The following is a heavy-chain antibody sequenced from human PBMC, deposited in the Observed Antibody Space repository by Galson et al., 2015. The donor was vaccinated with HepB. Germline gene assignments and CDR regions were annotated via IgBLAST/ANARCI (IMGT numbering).Heavy chain of an antibody. CDR1: GSSISSGYY. CDR2: IYHSGST. V-gene: IGHV4-38-2*02. D-gene: IGHD3-9*01. J-gene: IGHJ5*02. Sequence: ETLSLTCTVSGSSISSGYYWGWIRQPPGKGLEWIGEIYHSGSTNYNPSLKSRVTISVDKSKNQFSLKLSSVTAADTAVYYCAREEGSFDWASGRWFDPWGQGTLVTVSS. CDR3: AREEGSFDWASGRWFDP.